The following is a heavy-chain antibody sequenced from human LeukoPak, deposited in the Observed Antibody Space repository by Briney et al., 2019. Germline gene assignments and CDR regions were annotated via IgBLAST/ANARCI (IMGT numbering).Heavy chain of an antibody. Sequence: PSETLSLTCTLSGGSISSYYWSWVRQPPGKGLEWIGYIYYSGSTNYNPSLKSRVTISVDTSKNQFSLKLSSVAAADTAVYYCARDRRNWNYDYFDYWGQGTLVTVSS. CDR2: IYYSGST. CDR1: GGSISSYY. V-gene: IGHV4-59*01. D-gene: IGHD1-7*01. CDR3: ARDRRNWNYDYFDY. J-gene: IGHJ4*02.